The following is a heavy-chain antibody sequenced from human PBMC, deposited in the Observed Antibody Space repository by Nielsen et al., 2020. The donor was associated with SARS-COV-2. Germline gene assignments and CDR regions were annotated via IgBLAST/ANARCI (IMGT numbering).Heavy chain of an antibody. J-gene: IGHJ6*01. CDR3: AKDRSSSTSYYYYG. D-gene: IGHD6-6*01. CDR1: GFTFSSYG. CDR2: ISYDGGNK. V-gene: IGHV3-30*18. Sequence: GESLKISCAASGFTFSSYGMHWVRQAPGKGLEWVAVISYDGGNKYYADSVKGRFTISRDNSKNTLYLQMNSLRAEDTAVYYCAKDRSSSTSYYYYG.